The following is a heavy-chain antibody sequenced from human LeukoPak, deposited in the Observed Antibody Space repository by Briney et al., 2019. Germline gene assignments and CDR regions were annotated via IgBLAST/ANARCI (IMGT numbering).Heavy chain of an antibody. V-gene: IGHV4-39*07. D-gene: IGHD6-13*01. Sequence: SETLSLTCTVSGGSISSSSYYWGWIRQPPGKGLEWIGSIYYSGSTYYNPSLKSRVIISVDTSKNQFSLKLSSVTAADTAVYYCARESSSWYRGYFDYWGQGALVAVSS. CDR2: IYYSGST. CDR1: GGSISSSSYY. CDR3: ARESSSWYRGYFDY. J-gene: IGHJ4*02.